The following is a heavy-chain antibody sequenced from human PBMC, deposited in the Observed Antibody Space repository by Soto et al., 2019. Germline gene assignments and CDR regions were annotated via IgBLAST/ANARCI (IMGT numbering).Heavy chain of an antibody. CDR3: ARGQYCSGGSCFGYYYYYMDV. V-gene: IGHV4-39*01. CDR1: GGSISSSSYY. D-gene: IGHD2-15*01. J-gene: IGHJ6*03. Sequence: SETLSLTCTVSGGSISSSSYYWGWIRQPPGKGLEWIGSIYYSGSTYYNPSLKSRVTISVDTSKNQFSLKLSSVTAADTAVYYCARGQYCSGGSCFGYYYYYMDVWGKGTTVTVSS. CDR2: IYYSGST.